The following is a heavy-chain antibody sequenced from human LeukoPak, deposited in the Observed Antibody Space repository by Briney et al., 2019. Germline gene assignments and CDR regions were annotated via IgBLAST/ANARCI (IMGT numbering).Heavy chain of an antibody. CDR2: INPNSGGT. J-gene: IGHJ5*02. CDR1: GYTFTGYY. D-gene: IGHD1-26*01. Sequence: GASVKVSCKASGYTFTGYYMHWVRQAPGQGLEWMGWINPNSGGTNYAQKFQGRVTMTRDTSISTAYMELSRLRSDDTAVYYCATERIVGAKGVDPWGQGTLVTVSS. V-gene: IGHV1-2*02. CDR3: ATERIVGAKGVDP.